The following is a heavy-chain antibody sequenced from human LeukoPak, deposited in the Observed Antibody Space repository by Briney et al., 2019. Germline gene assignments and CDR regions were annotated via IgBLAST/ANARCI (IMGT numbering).Heavy chain of an antibody. CDR1: GGSFSGYY. V-gene: IGHV4-34*01. CDR2: INHSGST. J-gene: IGHJ4*02. D-gene: IGHD4-17*01. Sequence: KPSETLSLTCAVYGGSFSGYYWSWIRQPPGKGLEWIGEINHSGSTNYNPSLKSRVTISVDKSKNQFSLKLSSVTAADTAVYYCARGRGGKMTTVTTADYWGQGTLVTVSS. CDR3: ARGRGGKMTTVTTADY.